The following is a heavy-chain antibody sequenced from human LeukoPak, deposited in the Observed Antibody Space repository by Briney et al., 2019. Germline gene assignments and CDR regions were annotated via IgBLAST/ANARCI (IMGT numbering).Heavy chain of an antibody. D-gene: IGHD3-3*01. CDR3: ARPSDFWSGYYYYYYMDV. CDR2: INHSGST. Sequence: SETLSLTCAVYGGSFSGYYWSWIRQPPGKGLEWIGEINHSGSTNYNPSLKSRVTISVDTSKNQFSLKLSSVTAADTAVYYCARPSDFWSGYYYYYYMDVWDKGTTVTVSS. CDR1: GGSFSGYY. V-gene: IGHV4-34*01. J-gene: IGHJ6*03.